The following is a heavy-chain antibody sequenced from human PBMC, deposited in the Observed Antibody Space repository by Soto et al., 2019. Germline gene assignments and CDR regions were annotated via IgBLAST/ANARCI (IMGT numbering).Heavy chain of an antibody. J-gene: IGHJ4*02. V-gene: IGHV3-9*01. CDR3: AEDISYYDSSGYLDY. D-gene: IGHD3-22*01. Sequence: EVQLVESGGDLVQPGKSLRLSCAASGFAFADFAMHWVRQAPGKGLEWISGISWNSAIIGYADSVKGRFTISRDNAKNSLYLQMTSLRAEDTDLYFCAEDISYYDSSGYLDYWGQGVVVTVSA. CDR2: ISWNSAII. CDR1: GFAFADFA.